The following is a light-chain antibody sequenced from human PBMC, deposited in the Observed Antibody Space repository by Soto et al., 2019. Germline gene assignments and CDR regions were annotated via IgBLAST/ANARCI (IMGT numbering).Light chain of an antibody. CDR3: QQYDSRPHT. J-gene: IGKJ1*01. V-gene: IGKV3-15*01. CDR1: QSIRTA. CDR2: DAS. Sequence: EIVMTQSPGTLSVSPGERATLSCRASQSIRTALAWYQLKPGQSPRLLIFDASTTATGIPASFSGTGSGTEFTLTISSLQSEDFAVYYCQQYDSRPHTFGQGTKVEIK.